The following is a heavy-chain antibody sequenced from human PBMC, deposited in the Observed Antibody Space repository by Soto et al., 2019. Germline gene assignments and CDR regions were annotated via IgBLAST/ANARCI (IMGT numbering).Heavy chain of an antibody. CDR2: IFHSGST. J-gene: IGHJ4*02. CDR3: ARHNYGSGSTYFDY. V-gene: IGHV4-39*01. D-gene: IGHD3-10*01. CDR1: GGSIISNSYY. Sequence: PSETLSLTCAVSGGSIISNSYYWGWIRQPPGQGLEWIASIFHSGSTYYNPSLKSRVTMSVDTSKNQFSLSLTSVTAADTAVYYCARHNYGSGSTYFDYWGQGTLVTVSS.